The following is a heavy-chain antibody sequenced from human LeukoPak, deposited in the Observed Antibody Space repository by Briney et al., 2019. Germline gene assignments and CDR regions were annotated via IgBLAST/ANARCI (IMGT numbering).Heavy chain of an antibody. Sequence: PSETLSLTCAVYGGSFSGYYWSWIRQPPGKGLEWIGEINHSGSTTYNPSLKSRVTISVDTSKNQFSLKLSSVTAADTAVYYCARTRRIYSSYELFDYWGQGTLVTVSS. CDR1: GGSFSGYY. CDR3: ARTRRIYSSYELFDY. D-gene: IGHD5-12*01. CDR2: INHSGST. V-gene: IGHV4-34*01. J-gene: IGHJ4*02.